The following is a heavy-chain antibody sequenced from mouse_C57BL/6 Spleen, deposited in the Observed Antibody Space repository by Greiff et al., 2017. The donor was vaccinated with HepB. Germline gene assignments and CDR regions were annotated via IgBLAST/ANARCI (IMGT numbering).Heavy chain of an antibody. Sequence: QVHVKQPGAELVKPGASVKMSCKASGYTFTSYWITWVKQRPGQGLEWIGDISPGSGSTNYNEKFKSKATLTVDKSSSTAYMQLSSLTSEDSAVYYCARFYDGYYVGGAMDYWGQGTSVTVSS. CDR1: GYTFTSYW. D-gene: IGHD2-3*01. CDR2: ISPGSGST. V-gene: IGHV1-55*01. CDR3: ARFYDGYYVGGAMDY. J-gene: IGHJ4*01.